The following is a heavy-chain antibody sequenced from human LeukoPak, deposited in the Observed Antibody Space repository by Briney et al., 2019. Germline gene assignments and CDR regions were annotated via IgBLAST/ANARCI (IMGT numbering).Heavy chain of an antibody. CDR2: IYHSGST. J-gene: IGHJ4*02. D-gene: IGHD1-26*01. V-gene: IGHV4-4*02. Sequence: PSETLSLTCAVSGGSISSSNWWSWVRQPPGKGLEWIGEIYHSGSTNYNPSLKSRDTISVDKSKNQFSLKLSSVTAADTAVYYCARAVGSGSYYTYWGQGTLVTVSS. CDR1: GGSISSSNW. CDR3: ARAVGSGSYYTY.